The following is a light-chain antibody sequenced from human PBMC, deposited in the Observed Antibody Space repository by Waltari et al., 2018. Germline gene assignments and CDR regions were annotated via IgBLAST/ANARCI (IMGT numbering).Light chain of an antibody. J-gene: IGLJ1*01. CDR1: SSDLGASNY. V-gene: IGLV2-8*01. CDR2: EVS. Sequence: QSALTHPPSASGSPGQSVTIPCTGTSSDLGASNYGSWYQQHPGKAPKLMIYEVSKRPSGVPDRFSGSKSGNTASLTVSGLQAEDEADYYCSSYAGSNNFDVFGTGTKVTVL. CDR3: SSYAGSNNFDV.